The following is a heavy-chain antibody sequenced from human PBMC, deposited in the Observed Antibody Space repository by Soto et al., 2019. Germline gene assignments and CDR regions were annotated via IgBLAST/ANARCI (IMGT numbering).Heavy chain of an antibody. V-gene: IGHV6-1*01. CDR3: ARDLGVNTAMVSYYYYGMDV. J-gene: IGHJ6*02. CDR2: TYYRSKWYN. Sequence: SQTLSLTCVISGDSVSSNSAAWNWIRQSPSRGLEWLGRTYYRSKWYNDYAVSVKSRITINPDTSKNQFSLQLNSVTPEDTAVYYCARDLGVNTAMVSYYYYGMDVWGQGTTVTVSS. D-gene: IGHD5-18*01. CDR1: GDSVSSNSAA.